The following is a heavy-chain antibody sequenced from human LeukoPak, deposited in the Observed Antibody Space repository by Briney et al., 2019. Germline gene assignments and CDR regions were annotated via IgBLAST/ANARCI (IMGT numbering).Heavy chain of an antibody. V-gene: IGHV3-49*04. CDR1: GFTFSSYG. Sequence: PGRSLRLSCAASGFTFSSYGMHWVRQAPGKGLEWVGFIRSKAYGGTTEYAASVKGRFTISRDDSKSIGYLQMNSLKTEDTAVYYCTRAYDSSGFLHYYGMDVWGQGTTVTVSS. CDR3: TRAYDSSGFLHYYGMDV. D-gene: IGHD3-22*01. J-gene: IGHJ6*02. CDR2: IRSKAYGGTT.